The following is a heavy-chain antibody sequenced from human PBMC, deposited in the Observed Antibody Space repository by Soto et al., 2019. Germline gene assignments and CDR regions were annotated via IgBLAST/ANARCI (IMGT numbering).Heavy chain of an antibody. V-gene: IGHV4-34*01. D-gene: IGHD3-3*01. CDR3: ARMHPVLRFLEWLFKGAFDI. CDR2: INHSGST. Sequence: QVQLQQWGAGLLKPSETLSLTCAVYGGSFSGYYWSWIRQPPGKGLEWMGEINHSGSTNYNPSLKSRVTISVDTSKNQFSLKLSSVTAADTAVYYCARMHPVLRFLEWLFKGAFDIWGQGTMVTVSS. J-gene: IGHJ3*02. CDR1: GGSFSGYY.